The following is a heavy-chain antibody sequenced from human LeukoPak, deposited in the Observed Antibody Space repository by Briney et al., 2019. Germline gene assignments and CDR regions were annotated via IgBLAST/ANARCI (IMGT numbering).Heavy chain of an antibody. Sequence: SVKVSCKASGGTFSSYTISWVRQAPGQGLEWMGGIIPIFSTADYAQKFQGRVTITADESTSTAYMELSSLRSDDTAVFYCAVGIRASGSYQIWGHAFDIWGQGTMVTVSS. V-gene: IGHV1-69*01. CDR3: AVGIRASGSYQIWGHAFDI. CDR1: GGTFSSYT. CDR2: IIPIFSTA. D-gene: IGHD3-10*01. J-gene: IGHJ3*02.